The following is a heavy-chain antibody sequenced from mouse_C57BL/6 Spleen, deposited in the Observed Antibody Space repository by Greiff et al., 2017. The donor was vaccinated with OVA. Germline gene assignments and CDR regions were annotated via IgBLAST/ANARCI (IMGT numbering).Heavy chain of an antibody. CDR3: ARSLYDGYFEGWYFDV. Sequence: QVQLQQPGPELVKPGASVKLSCKASGYTFTSYWMHWVKQRPGQGLEWIGNINPSNGGTNYNEKFKSKATLTVDKSSSTAYMQLSSLTSEDSAVYYCARSLYDGYFEGWYFDVWGTGTTVTVSS. J-gene: IGHJ1*03. V-gene: IGHV1-53*01. D-gene: IGHD2-3*01. CDR2: INPSNGGT. CDR1: GYTFTSYW.